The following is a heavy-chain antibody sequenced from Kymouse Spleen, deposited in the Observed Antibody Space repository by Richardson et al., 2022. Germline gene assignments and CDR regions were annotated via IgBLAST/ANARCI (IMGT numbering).Heavy chain of an antibody. CDR2: IYYSGST. CDR1: GGSISSSSYY. Sequence: QLQLQESGPGLVKPSETLSLTCTVSGGSISSSSYYWGWIRQPPGKGLEWIGSIYYSGSTYYNPSLKSRVTISVDTSKNQFSLKLSSVTAADTAVYYCARLSITMVRGVIITSHFDYWGQGTLVTVSS. CDR3: ARLSITMVRGVIITSHFDY. V-gene: IGHV4-39*01. J-gene: IGHJ4*02. D-gene: IGHD3-10*01.